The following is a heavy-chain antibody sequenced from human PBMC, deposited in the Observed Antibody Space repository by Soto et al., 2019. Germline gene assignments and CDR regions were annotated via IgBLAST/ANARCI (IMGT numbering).Heavy chain of an antibody. CDR3: ARGGIVAVPAALSSYHDYTNYRFDS. Sequence: QVQLVQSGAEVRKPGSSVRVSCKTSATRFSIFSLNWVRQAPGQGLEWMGGVLPITRSTDYAQKFQGRMTITADGSSSTFYMELSSLRSDDTAIYYCARGGIVAVPAALSSYHDYTNYRFDSWGQGTLVTVSS. J-gene: IGHJ4*02. V-gene: IGHV1-69*01. CDR1: ATRFSIFS. D-gene: IGHD2-15*01. CDR2: VLPITRST.